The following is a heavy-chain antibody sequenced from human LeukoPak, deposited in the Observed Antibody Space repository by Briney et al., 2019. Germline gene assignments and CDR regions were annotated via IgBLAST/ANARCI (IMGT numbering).Heavy chain of an antibody. Sequence: GGSLRLSCVASGLTFSNYAMTWVRQAPGKGLEWVSAINGGGTATYYADSVKGRFTISRDNSKKTLYLQMNSLRAEDTAVYYCARGDYYGSRGDYWGQGTLVTVSS. V-gene: IGHV3-23*01. CDR3: ARGDYYGSRGDY. CDR1: GLTFSNYA. J-gene: IGHJ4*02. CDR2: INGGGTAT. D-gene: IGHD3-10*01.